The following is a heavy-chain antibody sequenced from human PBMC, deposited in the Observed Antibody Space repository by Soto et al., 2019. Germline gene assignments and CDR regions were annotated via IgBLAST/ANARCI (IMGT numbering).Heavy chain of an antibody. CDR1: GYTFTSYA. CDR3: ARDPHNAEYYYDSSGYYYNWFDP. V-gene: IGHV1-3*01. J-gene: IGHJ5*02. Sequence: GASVKVSCKASGYTFTSYAMHWVRQAPGQRLEWMGWINAGNGNTKYSRKFQGRVTITRDTSASTAYMELSSLRSEDTAVYYCARDPHNAEYYYDSSGYYYNWFDPWGQGTQVTVSS. D-gene: IGHD3-22*01. CDR2: INAGNGNT.